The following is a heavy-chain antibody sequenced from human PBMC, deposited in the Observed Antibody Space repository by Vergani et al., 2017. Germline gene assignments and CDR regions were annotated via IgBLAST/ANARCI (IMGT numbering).Heavy chain of an antibody. Sequence: ELQLVESGGGLVQTGGSLRLSCAASGSTVSGNYMTWVLQDTRKGLEWVSHIYSGDETYYADSVKGRVTISRDTSKNTLQLQINNLRVEDTDVYYCARGNYYGSGTYVDPWGQGTLVTVSS. CDR2: IYSGDET. CDR1: GSTVSGNY. D-gene: IGHD3-10*01. CDR3: ARGNYYGSGTYVDP. V-gene: IGHV3-66*02. J-gene: IGHJ5*02.